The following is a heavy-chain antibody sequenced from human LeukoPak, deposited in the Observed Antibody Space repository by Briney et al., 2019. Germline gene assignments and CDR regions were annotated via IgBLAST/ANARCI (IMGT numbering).Heavy chain of an antibody. V-gene: IGHV1-18*01. J-gene: IGHJ4*02. CDR3: ARDYTSGYYYDSSGYPDY. CDR2: ISAYNGNT. Sequence: ASVKVSCKASGYTFTSYGISWVRQAPGQGLEWMGWISAYNGNTNHAQKLQGRVTMTTDTSTSTAYMELRSLRSDDTAVYYCARDYTSGYYYDSSGYPDYWGQGTLVTVSS. D-gene: IGHD3-22*01. CDR1: GYTFTSYG.